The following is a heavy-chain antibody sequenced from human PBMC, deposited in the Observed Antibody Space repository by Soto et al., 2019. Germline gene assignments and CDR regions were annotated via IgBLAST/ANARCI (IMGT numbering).Heavy chain of an antibody. D-gene: IGHD1-7*01. CDR2: ISAYNGNT. Sequence: ASVKVSCKASGYTFTSYGISWVRQAPGQGLEWMGWISAYNGNTNYAQKLQGRVTMTTDTSTSTAYMELRSLRSDDTALYYCARDLYNWNYGGAFDIWGQGTMVTVSS. V-gene: IGHV1-18*01. J-gene: IGHJ3*02. CDR3: ARDLYNWNYGGAFDI. CDR1: GYTFTSYG.